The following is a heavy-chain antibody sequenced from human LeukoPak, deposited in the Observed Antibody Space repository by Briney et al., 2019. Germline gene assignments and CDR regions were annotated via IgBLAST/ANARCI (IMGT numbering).Heavy chain of an antibody. Sequence: GGSLRLSCAASGFTFSSYAMHWVRQAPGRGLEWVVVISYDGSNKYYADSVKGRFTISRDNSKNTLYLQMNSLRAEDTAVYYCASEVGITIFGVVIDAFDIWGQGTMVTVSS. D-gene: IGHD3-3*01. CDR1: GFTFSSYA. J-gene: IGHJ3*02. CDR3: ASEVGITIFGVVIDAFDI. CDR2: ISYDGSNK. V-gene: IGHV3-30-3*01.